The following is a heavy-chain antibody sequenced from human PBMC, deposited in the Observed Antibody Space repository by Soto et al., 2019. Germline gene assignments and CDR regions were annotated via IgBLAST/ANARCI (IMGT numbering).Heavy chain of an antibody. CDR1: GYTFTSYY. CDR2: INPSGGST. V-gene: IGHV1-46*01. J-gene: IGHJ5*02. Sequence: QVQLVQSGAEVKKPGASVKVSCKASGYTFTSYYMHWVRQATGQGLEWMGIINPSGGSTSYAQKFQGRVTMTRDTSTSTVYMELSSLRSEDTAVYYCARSPVPAAIGDTYNWFDPWGQGTLVNVSS. D-gene: IGHD2-2*01. CDR3: ARSPVPAAIGDTYNWFDP.